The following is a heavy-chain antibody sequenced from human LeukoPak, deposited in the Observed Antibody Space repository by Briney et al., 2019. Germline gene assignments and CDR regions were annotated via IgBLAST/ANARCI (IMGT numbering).Heavy chain of an antibody. CDR2: INHSGYT. Sequence: SETLSLTCAVYGGSFSGYYWSWIRQPPGKGLEWIGEINHSGYTNYNPSLKSRVTISVDTSKNQFSLKLSSVTAADTAVYYCARGSGWDSSDLRYFDYWGQGTLVTVSS. J-gene: IGHJ4*02. V-gene: IGHV4-34*01. D-gene: IGHD3-22*01. CDR3: ARGSGWDSSDLRYFDY. CDR1: GGSFSGYY.